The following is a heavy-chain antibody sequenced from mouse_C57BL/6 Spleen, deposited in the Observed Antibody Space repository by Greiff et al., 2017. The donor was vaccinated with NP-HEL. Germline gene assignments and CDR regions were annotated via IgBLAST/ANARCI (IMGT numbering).Heavy chain of an antibody. D-gene: IGHD4-1*01. CDR2: IYPGSGST. V-gene: IGHV1-55*01. J-gene: IGHJ2*01. CDR3: ARLWDEYYFDY. CDR1: GYTFTSYW. Sequence: QVQLQQPGAELVKPGASVKMSCKASGYTFTSYWITWVKQRPGQGLEWIGDIYPGSGSTNYNEKFKSKATLTVETSSSTAYMQLSSRTPEDAAVYYCARLWDEYYFDYWGQGTTLTVSS.